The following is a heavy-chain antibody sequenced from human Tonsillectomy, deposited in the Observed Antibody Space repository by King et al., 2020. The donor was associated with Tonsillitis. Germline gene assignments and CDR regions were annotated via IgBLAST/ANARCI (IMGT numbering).Heavy chain of an antibody. CDR3: ATHVDTAGWVLNY. CDR2: IDPSDSYI. CDR1: GYSFTSFW. J-gene: IGHJ4*02. Sequence: QLVQSGAEVKKPGESLRISCKGSGYSFTSFWINWVRQMPGKGLEWMGRIDPSDSYINYSPSFQGHVTISADKSISTAYLQWSSLKASDTAIYYCATHVDTAGWVLNYWGQGTLVTVSS. V-gene: IGHV5-10-1*01. D-gene: IGHD5-18*01.